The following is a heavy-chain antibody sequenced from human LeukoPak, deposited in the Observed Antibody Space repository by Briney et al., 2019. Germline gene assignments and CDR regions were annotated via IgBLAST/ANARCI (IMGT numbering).Heavy chain of an antibody. CDR2: ISGSGGST. V-gene: IGHV3-23*01. Sequence: PGGSLRLSCAASGFTFSSYAMSWVRQAPGKGLEWVSAISGSGGSTYYADSVKGRFTISRDDAKNTLYLQMSSLRAEDTAVYYCARGCDSGCYGLGYWGQGTLVTVSS. J-gene: IGHJ4*02. D-gene: IGHD3-10*01. CDR1: GFTFSSYA. CDR3: ARGCDSGCYGLGY.